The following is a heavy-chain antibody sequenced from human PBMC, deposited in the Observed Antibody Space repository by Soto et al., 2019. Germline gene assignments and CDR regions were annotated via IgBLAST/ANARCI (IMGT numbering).Heavy chain of an antibody. V-gene: IGHV4-34*01. CDR3: ARGGYDFWSGYHLDNFDY. CDR2: INQSGST. D-gene: IGHD3-3*01. CDR1: CGSFSGYY. Sequence: SETLSLTCAVDCGSFSGYYWSWIRQPPGKGLEWSGEINQSGSTNYNPSLKSRFTISVDTSKNQFSLKLSSVTAAERAVYYCARGGYDFWSGYHLDNFDYWGQGTPVTVSS. J-gene: IGHJ4*02.